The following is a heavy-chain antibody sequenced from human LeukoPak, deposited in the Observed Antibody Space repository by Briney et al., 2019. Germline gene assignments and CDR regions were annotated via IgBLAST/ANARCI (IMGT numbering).Heavy chain of an antibody. CDR2: IKLDGSEK. CDR3: VRDVSRCFDF. CDR1: GFTFSNYW. V-gene: IGHV3-7*01. D-gene: IGHD5/OR15-5a*01. J-gene: IGHJ3*01. Sequence: QPGGSLRLSCAVSGFTFSNYWMSWVRQAPGKGLEWVANIKLDGSEKYYVDSVKGRFTISRDNAKNSLYLQMNSLRAEDTAVYYCVRDVSRCFDFWGQGTMVTVSS.